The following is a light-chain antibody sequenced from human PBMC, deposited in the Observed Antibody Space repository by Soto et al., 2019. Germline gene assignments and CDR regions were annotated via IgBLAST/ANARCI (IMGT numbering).Light chain of an antibody. CDR1: SSDVGSYNL. CDR2: EGS. Sequence: QSALTQPASVSGSPGQSITISCTGTSSDVGSYNLVSWYQQHPGKAPKLMIYEGSTRPSGVSNRFSGSKSGNTASLTISGLQAEDEADYYCCSYAGSSTHYVFGTGTKVTVL. CDR3: CSYAGSSTHYV. V-gene: IGLV2-23*01. J-gene: IGLJ1*01.